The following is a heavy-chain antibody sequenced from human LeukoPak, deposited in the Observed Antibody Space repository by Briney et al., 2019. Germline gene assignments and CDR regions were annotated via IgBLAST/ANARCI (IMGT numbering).Heavy chain of an antibody. J-gene: IGHJ4*02. CDR2: IYPSGST. CDR1: GGSISSYY. D-gene: IGHD3-10*01. V-gene: IGHV4-4*07. CDR3: ARTPSDSGDPRYFDY. Sequence: SETLSLTCTVSGGSISSYYWSWIRQPAGKGLEWIGRIYPSGSTNYNPSLKSRVTMSVDTSKNQFSLKLSSVTAADTAVYYCARTPSDSGDPRYFDYWGQGTLVTVSS.